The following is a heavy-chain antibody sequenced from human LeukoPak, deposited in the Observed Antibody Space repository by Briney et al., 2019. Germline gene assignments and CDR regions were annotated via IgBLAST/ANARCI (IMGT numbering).Heavy chain of an antibody. V-gene: IGHV3-48*02. D-gene: IGHD6-19*01. CDR1: GFTFSSYS. CDR3: AREDPYSSGWSFDY. J-gene: IGHJ4*02. CDR2: ISSSSSII. Sequence: GGSLRLSCAASGFTFSSYSMNWVRQAPGKGLEWVSYISSSSSIIYYADSVKGRFTISRDNAKNPLYLQMNSLRDEDTAVYYCAREDPYSSGWSFDYWGQGTLVTVSS.